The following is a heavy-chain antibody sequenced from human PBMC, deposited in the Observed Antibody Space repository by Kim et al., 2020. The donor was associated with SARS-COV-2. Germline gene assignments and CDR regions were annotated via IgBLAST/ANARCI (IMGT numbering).Heavy chain of an antibody. CDR1: GGSFSGYY. V-gene: IGHV4-34*01. Sequence: SETLSLTCAVYGGSFSGYYWSWIRQPPGKGLEWIGEINHSGSTNYNPSLKSRVTISVDTSKNQFSLKLSSVTAADTAVYYCARGPYSLRSYYGSGSYKVYYYGMDVWGQGTTVTVSS. D-gene: IGHD3-10*01. J-gene: IGHJ6*02. CDR2: INHSGST. CDR3: ARGPYSLRSYYGSGSYKVYYYGMDV.